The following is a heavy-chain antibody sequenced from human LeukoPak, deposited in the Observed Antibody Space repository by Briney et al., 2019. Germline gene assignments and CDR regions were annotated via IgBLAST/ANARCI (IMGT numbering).Heavy chain of an antibody. CDR3: AKFHPPTVTTEEGEYLQH. CDR2: ISFDGSNQ. D-gene: IGHD4-17*01. Sequence: GGSLRLSCAASGFTFSSFGMHWVRQAPGQGLEWVAVISFDGSNQYYAGSVKGRFTIYRDNFKNTVYLQMSSLRAEETAVYYCAKFHPPTVTTEEGEYLQHWGQGTLVTVSS. CDR1: GFTFSSFG. J-gene: IGHJ1*01. V-gene: IGHV3-30*18.